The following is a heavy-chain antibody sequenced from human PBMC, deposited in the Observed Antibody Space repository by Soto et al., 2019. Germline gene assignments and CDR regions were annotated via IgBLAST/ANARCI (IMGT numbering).Heavy chain of an antibody. CDR1: GFTFSSYG. D-gene: IGHD2-21*02. CDR3: ARGFILAYCGGDCYSFYY. V-gene: IGHV3-30*03. Sequence: QVQLVESGGGVVQPGRSLRLSCAASGFTFSSYGMHWVRQAPGKGLEWVAVISYDGSNKYYADSVKGRFTISRDNSKNTLYLQMNSLRAEDTAVYYCARGFILAYCGGDCYSFYYWGQGTLVTVSS. CDR2: ISYDGSNK. J-gene: IGHJ4*02.